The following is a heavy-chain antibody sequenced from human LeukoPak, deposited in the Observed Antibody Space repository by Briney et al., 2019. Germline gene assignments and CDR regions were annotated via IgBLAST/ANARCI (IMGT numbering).Heavy chain of an antibody. J-gene: IGHJ4*02. D-gene: IGHD6-6*01. CDR1: GGSISIYY. V-gene: IGHV4-59*01. CDR2: IYYTGST. Sequence: PSETLSLTCTVSGGSISIYYWIWIRQPPGNGLEWIGYIYYTGSTNHTPSLTSRVNISVDTSKNQFSLNLTSVTAADTAVYYCARWGSIAVARFDYWGQGTLVTVSS. CDR3: ARWGSIAVARFDY.